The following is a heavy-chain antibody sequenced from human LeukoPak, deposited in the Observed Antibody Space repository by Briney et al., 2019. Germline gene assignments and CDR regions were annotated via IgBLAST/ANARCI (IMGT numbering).Heavy chain of an antibody. CDR2: IHDNGST. D-gene: IGHD2/OR15-2a*01. CDR3: ARHSEPNSNLLWFDP. V-gene: IGHV4-59*08. CDR1: GGSISTYY. Sequence: PSETLSLTCTVSGGSISTYYWSWIRQPPGTGLEWIGYIHDNGSTKYNSSLKSRVTISVDTSKNQFSLKLSSVTAADTAVYYCARHSEPNSNLLWFDPWGQGTLVTVSS. J-gene: IGHJ5*02.